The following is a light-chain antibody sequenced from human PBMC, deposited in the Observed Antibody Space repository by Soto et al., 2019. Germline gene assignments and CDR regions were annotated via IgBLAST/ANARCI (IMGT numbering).Light chain of an antibody. J-gene: IGLJ2*01. CDR3: QSYSSSLSASV. CDR1: SSNIRAGYD. Sequence: QSVLTQPPSVSGAPGQRITLSCTGSSSNIRAGYDVHWYQQLPGAAPKLLIYANTNRPSGVPGRFSGSKSGASASLAITGLQAEDEADYYCQSYSSSLSASVFGGGTKLTVL. V-gene: IGLV1-40*01. CDR2: ANT.